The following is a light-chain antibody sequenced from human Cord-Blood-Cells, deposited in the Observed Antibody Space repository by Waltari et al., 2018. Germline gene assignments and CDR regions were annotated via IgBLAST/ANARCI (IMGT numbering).Light chain of an antibody. Sequence: DIVMTQSPLSLPVTPGEPASISCRSSQSLLHSKGYNYLDWYLQKPGQSPQLLIYLGSNRASGVPDRSSVSGSGTDFTLKISRVEAEDVGVYYCMQALQTPSFGQGTKVEIK. CDR3: MQALQTPS. V-gene: IGKV2-28*01. CDR2: LGS. CDR1: QSLLHSKGYNY. J-gene: IGKJ1*01.